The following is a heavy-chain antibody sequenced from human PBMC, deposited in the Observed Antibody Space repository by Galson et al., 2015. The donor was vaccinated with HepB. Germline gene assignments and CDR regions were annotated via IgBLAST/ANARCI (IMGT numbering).Heavy chain of an antibody. J-gene: IGHJ6*03. CDR3: ARDWGFLYYMDV. CDR1: GFTFSSYA. D-gene: IGHD3-3*01. V-gene: IGHV3-30-3*01. CDR2: ISYDGGNK. Sequence: SLRLSCAASGFTFSSYAMHWVRQAPGKGLEWVAVISYDGGNKYYADSVKGRCTISRDNPKNTLYLQMNSLRAEDTAVYYCARDWGFLYYMDVWGKGTTVIVSS.